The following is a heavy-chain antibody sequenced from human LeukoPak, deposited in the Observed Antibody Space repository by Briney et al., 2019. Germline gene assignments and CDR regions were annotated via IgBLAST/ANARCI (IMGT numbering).Heavy chain of an antibody. CDR1: GLTFSSYA. V-gene: IGHV3-7*01. D-gene: IGHD1-1*01. J-gene: IGHJ4*02. CDR2: IKEDGTDT. Sequence: PGGSLRLSCAASGLTFSSYAMSWVRQTPGKGLEWVANIKEDGTDTFYVDSVKGRFTISKDNAKNSVYLQMNSLRAEETAVYYCARHRYFYFDLWGEGTLVTVSS. CDR3: ARHRYFYFDL.